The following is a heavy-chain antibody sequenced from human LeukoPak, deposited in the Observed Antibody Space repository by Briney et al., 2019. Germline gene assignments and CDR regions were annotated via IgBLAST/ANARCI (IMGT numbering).Heavy chain of an antibody. CDR1: GFTFNLFS. Sequence: GGSLRLSCEASGFTFNLFSMHWIRQTPGKGLEWVSATSHDESNKLYADSVKGRFTISRHNSRDTVYLQMNNLRLDDAGTYYCARSRLGLWLSVIDYWGQGSLVTVSA. V-gene: IGHV3-30*03. D-gene: IGHD3-9*01. J-gene: IGHJ4*01. CDR3: ARSRLGLWLSVIDY. CDR2: TSHDESNK.